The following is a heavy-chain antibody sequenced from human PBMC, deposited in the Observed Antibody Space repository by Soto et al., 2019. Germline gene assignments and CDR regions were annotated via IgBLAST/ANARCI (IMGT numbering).Heavy chain of an antibody. CDR1: GFTFSTYA. J-gene: IGHJ6*01. CDR3: AKDGGGYNYGYVMLDKYYYGMDV. CDR2: ISYDGTNK. V-gene: IGHV3-30-3*01. Sequence: QVQLVESGGGVVQPGRALRLSCAASGFTFSTYAMHWVRQAPGKGLEWVAVISYDGTNKYYADSVRGRFTISRDNSKNTLFLQMNSLRAEDTAVYYCAKDGGGYNYGYVMLDKYYYGMDVW. D-gene: IGHD5-18*01.